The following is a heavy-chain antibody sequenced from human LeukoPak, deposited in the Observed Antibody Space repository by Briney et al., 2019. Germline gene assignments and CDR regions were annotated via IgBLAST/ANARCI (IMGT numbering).Heavy chain of an antibody. D-gene: IGHD6-19*01. J-gene: IGHJ4*02. V-gene: IGHV3-23*01. CDR3: AKDSGYSSGWYFDY. Sequence: GGSLRLSCTASGFTFSSYAMSWVRQAPGKGLEWVSAISGSGGSTYYADSVKGRFTISRDNSKNTLYLQMNSLRAEDTAVYYCAKDSGYSSGWYFDYWGQGTLVTVSS. CDR1: GFTFSSYA. CDR2: ISGSGGST.